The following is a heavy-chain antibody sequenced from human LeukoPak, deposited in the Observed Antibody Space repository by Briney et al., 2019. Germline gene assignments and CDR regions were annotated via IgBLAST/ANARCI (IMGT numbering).Heavy chain of an antibody. V-gene: IGHV3-74*01. CDR1: GFTFSSHW. CDR3: ARGTLNIPGEHGAFDY. CDR2: INKDGSNT. D-gene: IGHD1-14*01. J-gene: IGHJ4*02. Sequence: GGSLRLSCAASGFTFSSHWMHWVRQVPGKGLVWVSRINKDGSNTFYADSVKGRFTISRDNAKNSLYLQMNSLRAEDTAVYYCARGTLNIPGEHGAFDYWGQGTLVTVSS.